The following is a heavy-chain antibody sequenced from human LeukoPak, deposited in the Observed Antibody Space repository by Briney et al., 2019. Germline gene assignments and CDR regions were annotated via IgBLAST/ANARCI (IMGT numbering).Heavy chain of an antibody. D-gene: IGHD3-16*01. CDR2: ISPRSETI. J-gene: IGHJ6*03. V-gene: IGHV3-48*04. Sequence: GGSLRLSCATSGFSFNRRGMNWVRQPPGKGLEWVSYISPRSETIFYAESVQGRFAVSRDDTKGSLYLQMHTLRVEDTAVYYCARIDGPTVFTYYMDLWGKGTTVTVAS. CDR3: ARIDGPTVFTYYMDL. CDR1: GFSFNRRG.